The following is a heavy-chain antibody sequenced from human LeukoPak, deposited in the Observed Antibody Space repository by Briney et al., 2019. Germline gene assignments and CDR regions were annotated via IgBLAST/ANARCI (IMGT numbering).Heavy chain of an antibody. CDR1: GYSISSGYY. CDR2: IYYSGST. Sequence: PSETLSLTCTVSGYSISSGYYWGWIRQPPGKGLEWIGSIYYSGSTYYNPSLKSRVTISVDTSKNQFSLKLSSVTAADTAVYYCARGVLRYAGWFDPWGQGTLVTVSS. J-gene: IGHJ5*02. V-gene: IGHV4-38-2*02. CDR3: ARGVLRYAGWFDP. D-gene: IGHD3-9*01.